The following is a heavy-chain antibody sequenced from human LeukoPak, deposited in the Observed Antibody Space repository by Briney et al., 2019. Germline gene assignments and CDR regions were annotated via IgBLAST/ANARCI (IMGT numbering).Heavy chain of an antibody. J-gene: IGHJ4*02. V-gene: IGHV4-34*01. CDR3: ARVVAYYDSSGYSSALYYFDY. CDR2: INHSGST. D-gene: IGHD3-22*01. Sequence: SETLSLTCAVYGGSFSGYYWSWIRQPPGKGLEWIGGINHSGSTNYNPSLKSRVTISVDTSKNQFSLKLSSVTAADTAVYYCARVVAYYDSSGYSSALYYFDYWGQGTLVTVSS. CDR1: GGSFSGYY.